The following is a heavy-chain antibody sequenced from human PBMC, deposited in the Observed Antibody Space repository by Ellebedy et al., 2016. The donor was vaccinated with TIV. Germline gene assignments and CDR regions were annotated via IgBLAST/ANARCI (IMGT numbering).Heavy chain of an antibody. V-gene: IGHV3-30*04. Sequence: PGGSLRLSCAASGFTFINYAMHWVRQAPGKGLEWVTIISYDGEKKFDIESVGGRFTISSDNSNNTLYLQMDNLRPADATIYYCAKEKYAFWSGVDPRHYGMDVWGQGTTVTVTS. D-gene: IGHD3-3*01. J-gene: IGHJ6*02. CDR3: AKEKYAFWSGVDPRHYGMDV. CDR1: GFTFINYA. CDR2: ISYDGEKK.